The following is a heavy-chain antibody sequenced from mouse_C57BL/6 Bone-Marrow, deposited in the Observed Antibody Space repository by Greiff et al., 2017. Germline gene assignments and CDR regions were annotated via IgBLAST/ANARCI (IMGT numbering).Heavy chain of an antibody. V-gene: IGHV2-2*01. D-gene: IGHD1-1*01. J-gene: IGHJ1*03. CDR1: GFSLTSYG. CDR3: ARGPRAVLDWYGDV. Sequence: VKLVESGPGLVQPSQSLSITCTVSGFSLTSYGVHWVRQSPGKGLEWLGVIWSGGSTDYNAAFISRLSISKNNSKSQVFFKRNSLQADDTARYYCARGPRAVLDWYGDVWGTETTVTVSS. CDR2: IWSGGST.